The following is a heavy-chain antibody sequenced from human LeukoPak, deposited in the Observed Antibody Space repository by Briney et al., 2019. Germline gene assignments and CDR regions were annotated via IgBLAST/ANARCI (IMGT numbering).Heavy chain of an antibody. CDR1: GYSFTSYW. V-gene: IGHV5-10-1*01. CDR2: IDPSDSYT. D-gene: IGHD6-19*01. Sequence: GESLRISCKGSGYSFTSYWISWVRQMPGKGLEWMGRIDPSDSYTNYSPSFQGHVTIPADKSISTAYLQWSSMKASDTAMYYCARHTDGTQWVVPLVNWGQGTLVTVAS. J-gene: IGHJ4*02. CDR3: ARHTDGTQWVVPLVN.